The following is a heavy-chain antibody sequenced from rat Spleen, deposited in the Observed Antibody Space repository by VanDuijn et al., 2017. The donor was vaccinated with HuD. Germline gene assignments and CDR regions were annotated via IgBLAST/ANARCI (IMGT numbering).Heavy chain of an antibody. CDR1: GFTFSDYY. J-gene: IGHJ2*01. D-gene: IGHD1-1*01. CDR3: ARLGPYYSGDYFDY. Sequence: EVQLVESGGGLVQPGRSLKLSCAASGFTFSDYYMAWVRQAPTKGLEWVATISYDGGRNFYRDSVKGRFTISRDNAKSTLYLQMDSLRSEATATYYCARLGPYYSGDYFDYWGQGVMVTVSS. CDR2: ISYDGGRN. V-gene: IGHV5-7*01.